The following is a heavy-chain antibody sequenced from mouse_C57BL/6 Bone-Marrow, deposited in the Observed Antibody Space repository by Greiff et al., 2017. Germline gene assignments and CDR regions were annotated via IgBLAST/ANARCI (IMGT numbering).Heavy chain of an antibody. CDR3: TSNGRDACFAY. CDR1: GYTFTEYT. J-gene: IGHJ3*01. CDR2: FYPGSGSI. V-gene: IGHV1-62-2*01. Sequence: QVQLQQSGAELVKPGASVKLSCKASGYTFTEYTIHWVKQRSGQGLEWIGGFYPGSGSIKYNEKFKDKATLTADKSSSTSYMELSRLTSEDSAVYGGTSNGRDACFAYWGQGTLVTVSA.